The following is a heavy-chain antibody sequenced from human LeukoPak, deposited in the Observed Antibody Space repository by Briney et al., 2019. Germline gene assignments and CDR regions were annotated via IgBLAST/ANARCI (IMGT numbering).Heavy chain of an antibody. V-gene: IGHV4-59*08. CDR1: GGSISSYY. J-gene: IGHJ4*02. D-gene: IGHD5-18*01. Sequence: PSETLSLTCTVSGGSISSYYWSWIRQSPVKGLEWIGYIYSSGSTNYNPSPKSRVTISVDTSKNQFSLKLSSVTAADTAVYYCARWPSGYNYGLFDCWGQGALVTVSS. CDR3: ARWPSGYNYGLFDC. CDR2: IYSSGST.